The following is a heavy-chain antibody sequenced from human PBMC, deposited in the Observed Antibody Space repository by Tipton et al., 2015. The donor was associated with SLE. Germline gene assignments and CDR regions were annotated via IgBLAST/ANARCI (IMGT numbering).Heavy chain of an antibody. Sequence: SLRLSCTTSGFSFGDFVMGWVRQAPGKGLEWVGFIRAKVYGGTTDYAASVKGRFTISRDDSKNTLYLQMSSLRAEDTAVYYCARDGFWSGYYYYSYYMDVWGKGTTVTVSS. V-gene: IGHV3-49*04. D-gene: IGHD3-3*01. CDR1: GFSFGDFV. CDR3: ARDGFWSGYYYYSYYMDV. CDR2: IRAKVYGGTT. J-gene: IGHJ6*03.